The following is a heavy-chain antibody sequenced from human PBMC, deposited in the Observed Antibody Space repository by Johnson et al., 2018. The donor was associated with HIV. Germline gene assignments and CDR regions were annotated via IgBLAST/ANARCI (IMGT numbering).Heavy chain of an antibody. J-gene: IGHJ3*02. V-gene: IGHV3-11*01. D-gene: IGHD1-7*01. CDR1: GFTFSDYY. CDR2: ISSSGSTI. CDR3: TTDQVGRNYGGKYHI. Sequence: QVQLVESGGGLVKPGGSLRLSCAASGFTFSDYYMSWIRQAPGKGLEWVSYISSSGSTIYYADSAKGRFTISRDNAKNSVDLQMNSLTTEDTAVYYCTTDQVGRNYGGKYHIWGQGTMVTVSS.